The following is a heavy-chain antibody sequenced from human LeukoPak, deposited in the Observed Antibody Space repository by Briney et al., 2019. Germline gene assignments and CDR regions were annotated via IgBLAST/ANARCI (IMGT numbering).Heavy chain of an antibody. V-gene: IGHV4-34*01. Sequence: SETLSLTCAVYGGSFSGYYWSWIRQPPGKGLEWIGEINHSGSTNYNPSLKSRVTISVDTSKNQFSLKLSSVTAADTAVYYCARHLPTMVRGVILGNWFDPGGQGTLVTVSS. CDR2: INHSGST. J-gene: IGHJ5*02. CDR1: GGSFSGYY. CDR3: ARHLPTMVRGVILGNWFDP. D-gene: IGHD3-10*01.